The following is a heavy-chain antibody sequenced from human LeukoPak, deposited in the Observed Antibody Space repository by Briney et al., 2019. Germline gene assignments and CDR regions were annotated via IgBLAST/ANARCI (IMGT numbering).Heavy chain of an antibody. J-gene: IGHJ6*04. D-gene: IGHD3-3*01. CDR2: IRSKTYGGTT. CDR3: TRATIFGVAPMDV. Sequence: SGGSLRLSCTTSGFTFGDYIMNWFRQAPGKGLEWVGFIRSKTYGGTTEYAASVKGRFTISRDDSKSIAYLQMNSLKTEDTAVYYCTRATIFGVAPMDVWGKGTTVTVSS. V-gene: IGHV3-49*03. CDR1: GFTFGDYI.